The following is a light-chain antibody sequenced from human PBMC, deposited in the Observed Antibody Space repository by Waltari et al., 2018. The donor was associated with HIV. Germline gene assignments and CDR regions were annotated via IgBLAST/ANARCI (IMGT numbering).Light chain of an antibody. CDR3: SSYEDDDDAV. J-gene: IGLJ2*01. CDR2: AVN. V-gene: IGLV2-8*01. CDR1: SSDVGGFDY. Sequence: QSALTQPPSASGSPGQSVTISCTGTSSDVGGFDYVSWYHQQPPKAPKLILYAVNRRPAAVPHLFAGSKSGNTTSLTFSGLQPEAEGDYYCSSYEDDDDAVFGGGTKLAVL.